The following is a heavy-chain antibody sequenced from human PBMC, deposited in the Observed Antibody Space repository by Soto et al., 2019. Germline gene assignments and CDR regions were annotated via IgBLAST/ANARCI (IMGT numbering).Heavy chain of an antibody. CDR3: AGHSHKDY. Sequence: EVQLVESGGGLVQPGGSLRLSCAASGFTVSSNYVSWVRQAPGKGLEWVSVVYSGGSTYYADSVKGRFTSCRDNSKNTLYLQMNSLRAEDTAVYYCAGHSHKDYWGQGTLVTVSS. J-gene: IGHJ4*02. CDR2: VYSGGST. CDR1: GFTVSSNY. V-gene: IGHV3-66*04.